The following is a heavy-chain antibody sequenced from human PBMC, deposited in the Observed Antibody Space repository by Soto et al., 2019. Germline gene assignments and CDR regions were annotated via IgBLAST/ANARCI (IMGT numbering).Heavy chain of an antibody. CDR3: AKNRGLQYYFDY. Sequence: WVRQAPGKGLEWVSTISGSGDYTYYTDSVKGRFTISRDNSKNMMYLQMNSLRAEDTAVYYCAKNRGLQYYFDYWGQGTLVTVSS. V-gene: IGHV3-23*01. CDR2: ISGSGDYT. J-gene: IGHJ4*02.